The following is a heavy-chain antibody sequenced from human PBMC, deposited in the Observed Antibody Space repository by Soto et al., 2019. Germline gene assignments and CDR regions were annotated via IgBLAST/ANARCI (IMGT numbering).Heavy chain of an antibody. CDR3: ARDGAVACNRNFDY. CDR2: INAGNAKT. CDR1: GYPFTNSA. V-gene: IGHV1-3*01. D-gene: IGHD6-19*01. Sequence: QVQLVQSGDEVKKPGASVKASCKSSGYPFTNSAVHWVRQGPGKRLEGMGWINAGNAKTTYSQKFHVRVTISRDTSARTAYMELSSVRSEDTAVYYCARDGAVACNRNFDYWGQGTLVTVSS. J-gene: IGHJ4*02.